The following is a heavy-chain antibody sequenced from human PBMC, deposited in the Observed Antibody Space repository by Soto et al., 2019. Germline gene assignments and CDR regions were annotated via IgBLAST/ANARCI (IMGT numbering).Heavy chain of an antibody. D-gene: IGHD3-10*01. Sequence: GGSLRLSCSASGFSFRSYGMHWVRQAPGKGLEWVAVISHDGSNKQYADSVKGRFTISRDNSKNTLYLQMNSLRAEDTAVYYCAGGYYYGDYWGQGTLVTVSS. V-gene: IGHV3-30*03. CDR1: GFSFRSYG. CDR3: AGGYYYGDY. CDR2: ISHDGSNK. J-gene: IGHJ4*02.